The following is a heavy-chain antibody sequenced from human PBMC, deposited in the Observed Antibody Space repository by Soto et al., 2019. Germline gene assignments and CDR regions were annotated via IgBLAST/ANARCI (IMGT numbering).Heavy chain of an antibody. CDR1: GYTFSNYA. CDR3: ATAISLRMAAPAY. Sequence: ASVKVSCKTSGYTFSNYAISWVRQAPGQGLEWMGWVSPYNGNANYTEKFQGRVSMTTDTSTTTAYMELTSLTSDDTAIYYCATAISLRMAAPAYWGQGTLVTVSS. D-gene: IGHD3-3*01. J-gene: IGHJ4*02. CDR2: VSPYNGNA. V-gene: IGHV1-18*04.